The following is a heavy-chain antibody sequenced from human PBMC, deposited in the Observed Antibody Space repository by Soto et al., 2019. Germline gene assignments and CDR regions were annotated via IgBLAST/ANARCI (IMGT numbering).Heavy chain of an antibody. V-gene: IGHV3-21*01. CDR2: ISSSSSYI. CDR3: AGGGDWFMAEGGGVDV. D-gene: IGHD3-9*01. Sequence: EVQLVESGGGLVKPGGSLRLSCAASGFTFSSYSMKWVRQAPGKGLEWVSSISSSSSYIYYADSVKGRFTISRDNAKNSLYLQMNSLRAEDTAVYYCAGGGDWFMAEGGGVDVWGQGTTVTVSS. J-gene: IGHJ6*02. CDR1: GFTFSSYS.